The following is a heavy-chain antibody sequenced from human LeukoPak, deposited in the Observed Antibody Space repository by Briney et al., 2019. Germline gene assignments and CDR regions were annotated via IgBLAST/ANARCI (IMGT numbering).Heavy chain of an antibody. J-gene: IGHJ4*02. CDR2: IYTSGST. CDR3: AREDTMIVYXY. V-gene: IGHV4-61*02. CDR1: GGSISSGSYY. Sequence: PSQTLSLTCTVSGGSISSGSYYWSWIRQPAGKGLEWIGRIYTSGSTNYNPSLKSRVTISVDTSKNQFSLKLSSVTAADTAVYYCAREDTMIVYXYWGQGTLVTX. D-gene: IGHD3-22*01.